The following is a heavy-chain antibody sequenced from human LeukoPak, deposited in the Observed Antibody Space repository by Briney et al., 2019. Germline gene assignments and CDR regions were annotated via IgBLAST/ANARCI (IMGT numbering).Heavy chain of an antibody. D-gene: IGHD6-19*01. Sequence: ASVKVSCKASGGTFISYAISWVRQAPGQGLEWMGGIIPMFGTANYAQKFQGRVTITADESTSTAYMELSSLRSEDTAVYYCARDPKWLGHFDYWGQGTLVTVSS. CDR1: GGTFISYA. J-gene: IGHJ4*02. V-gene: IGHV1-69*13. CDR3: ARDPKWLGHFDY. CDR2: IIPMFGTA.